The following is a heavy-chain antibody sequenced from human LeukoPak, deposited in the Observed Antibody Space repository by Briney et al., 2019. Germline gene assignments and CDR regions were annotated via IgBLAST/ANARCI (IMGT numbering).Heavy chain of an antibody. V-gene: IGHV3-23*01. J-gene: IGHJ4*02. CDR1: GFTFSSHG. CDR2: VTGSGGTT. CDR3: AKGAMITFGGVIAFDF. D-gene: IGHD3-16*02. Sequence: GGSLRLSCAASGFTFSSHGMNWVRQAPGKGLEWVSGVTGSGGTTYYADSVKGRFTVSRDNSKNTLYLQLNSLRAEDTAVYYCAKGAMITFGGVIAFDFWGQGTLVTVSS.